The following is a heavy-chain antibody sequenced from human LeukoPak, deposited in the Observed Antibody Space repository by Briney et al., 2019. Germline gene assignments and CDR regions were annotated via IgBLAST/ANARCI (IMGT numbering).Heavy chain of an antibody. J-gene: IGHJ3*02. V-gene: IGHV1-69*13. CDR1: GGTFSSYA. CDR3: ARDRYSGYDTDAFDI. Sequence: GASVTVSFTASGGTFSSYAISWVRQAPGQGLEWMGGIIPIFGTANYAQKFQGRVTITADESTSTAYMELSSLRSEDTAVYYCARDRYSGYDTDAFDIWGQGTMVTVSS. CDR2: IIPIFGTA. D-gene: IGHD5-12*01.